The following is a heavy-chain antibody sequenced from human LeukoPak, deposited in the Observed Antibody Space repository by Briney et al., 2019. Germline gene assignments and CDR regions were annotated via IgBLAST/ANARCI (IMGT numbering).Heavy chain of an antibody. Sequence: PSETPSLTCAVYGGSFRGYYWSWIRHPPGKGLERSGEIKHSGSTNHNPSLKSRVTISVDTSKNQFSLKLSPVTAADTAVYYCARTDSSGPGDYYYYGMDVWGQGTTVTVSS. V-gene: IGHV4-34*01. CDR2: IKHSGST. CDR1: GGSFRGYY. J-gene: IGHJ6*02. CDR3: ARTDSSGPGDYYYYGMDV. D-gene: IGHD3-22*01.